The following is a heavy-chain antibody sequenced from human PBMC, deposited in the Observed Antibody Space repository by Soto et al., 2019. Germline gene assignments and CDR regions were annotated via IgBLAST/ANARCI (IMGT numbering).Heavy chain of an antibody. CDR3: TRRSEYDSGGYYYAYDY. V-gene: IGHV3-73*02. CDR1: GFTFSDSA. J-gene: IGHJ4*02. CDR2: IRSKANNFAT. Sequence: EVQVVESGGGLVQPGGSLTLSCAASGFTFSDSAMHWVRQASGKGLEWLGRIRSKANNFATAYAASVKGRFTISRDDAKNTVYLQMNSLNREDTAMYYCTRRSEYDSGGYYYAYDYWGQGTRVTVSS. D-gene: IGHD3-22*01.